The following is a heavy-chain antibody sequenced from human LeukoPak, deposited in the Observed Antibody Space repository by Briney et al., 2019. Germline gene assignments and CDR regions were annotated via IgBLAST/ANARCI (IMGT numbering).Heavy chain of an antibody. J-gene: IGHJ4*02. V-gene: IGHV4-34*01. D-gene: IGHD2-2*02. Sequence: PTETLSLTCAVYDGSFIGYYWSWIRQPSGKGLEWDEEINDSGSTNYNPSRKSRFTISVDTSKNQFSLKLSVETAADTAVYYCARGYDCSSSSCYTLFDLWGQGTLVTVSS. CDR3: ARGYDCSSSSCYTLFDL. CDR2: INDSGST. CDR1: DGSFIGYY.